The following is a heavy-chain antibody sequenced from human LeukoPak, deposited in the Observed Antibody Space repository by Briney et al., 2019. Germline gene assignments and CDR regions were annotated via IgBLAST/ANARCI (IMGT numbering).Heavy chain of an antibody. D-gene: IGHD3-22*01. CDR2: IYYSGST. CDR3: ARPYYYDSSGYYYDY. CDR1: GGSISNYY. J-gene: IGHJ4*02. V-gene: IGHV4-59*01. Sequence: SETLSLTCSVSGGSISNYYWSWIRQPPGEGLEGIGYIYYSGSTNYTPSLKSRVTISVDTSKNQFSLKLSSVTAADTAVYFCARPYYYDSSGYYYDYWGQGTLVTVSS.